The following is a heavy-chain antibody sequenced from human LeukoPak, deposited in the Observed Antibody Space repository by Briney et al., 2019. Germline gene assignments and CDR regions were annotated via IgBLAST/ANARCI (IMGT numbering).Heavy chain of an antibody. Sequence: SETLSLTCTVSGGSISSTSHYWGWIRQPPGKGLEWVGSIYYSGSTYYNPSLKSRVTISVDTSKNQFSLRLSSVTAADMAVYFCARLGYSVSWTDCWGQGTLVTVSS. J-gene: IGHJ4*02. CDR1: GGSISSTSHY. CDR3: ARLGYSVSWTDC. D-gene: IGHD6-13*01. CDR2: IYYSGST. V-gene: IGHV4-39*01.